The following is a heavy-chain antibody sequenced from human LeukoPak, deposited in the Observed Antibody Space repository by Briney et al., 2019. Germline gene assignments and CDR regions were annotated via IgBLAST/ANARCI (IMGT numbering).Heavy chain of an antibody. V-gene: IGHV3-20*04. CDR2: INWNGGST. CDR1: GFTFDDYG. Sequence: PGGSLRLSCAASGFTFDDYGMSWVRQAPGKGLEWVSGINWNGGSTGYADSVKGRFTFSRDNAKNSLYLQMNSMRAEGTALYYWGRRGFDGDYYRMGAFDIWGQGTMVTVSS. D-gene: IGHD4-17*01. CDR3: GRRGFDGDYYRMGAFDI. J-gene: IGHJ3*02.